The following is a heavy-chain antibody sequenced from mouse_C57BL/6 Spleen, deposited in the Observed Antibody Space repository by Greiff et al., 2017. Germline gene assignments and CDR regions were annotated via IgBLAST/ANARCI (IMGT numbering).Heavy chain of an antibody. V-gene: IGHV3-1*01. J-gene: IGHJ2*01. D-gene: IGHD4-1*01. CDR2: ISYSGST. CDR3: AREKLGRGYFDY. CDR1: GYSITSGYD. Sequence: EVKVVESGPGMVKPSQSLSLTCTVTGYSITSGYDWHWIRHFPGNNLEWMGYISYSGSTNYNPSLKSRISITRDTSKNHFFLKLNSVTTEDTATDYCAREKLGRGYFDYWGQGTTLTVSS.